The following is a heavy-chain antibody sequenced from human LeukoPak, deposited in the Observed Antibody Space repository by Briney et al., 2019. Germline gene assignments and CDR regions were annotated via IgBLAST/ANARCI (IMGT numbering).Heavy chain of an antibody. J-gene: IGHJ5*02. CDR3: ARLDSSSSLGNWFDP. CDR2: INNSGST. V-gene: IGHV4-34*01. CDR1: GGSFSGYY. Sequence: SETLSLTCAVYGGSFSGYYWSGIRQPPAKGVEWIGEINNSGSTNYNPSLKSRVTISVDTSTNHFSLKVSSVTAADTAVYYCARLDSSSSLGNWFDPWGQGTLVTVSS. D-gene: IGHD6-6*01.